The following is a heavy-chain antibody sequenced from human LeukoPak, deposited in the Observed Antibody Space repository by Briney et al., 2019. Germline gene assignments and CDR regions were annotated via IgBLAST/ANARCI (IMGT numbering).Heavy chain of an antibody. Sequence: SETLSLTCTVSGYSISSGYYWGWIRQPPGKGLEWIGSIYHSGSTYYNPSLKSRVTISVDTSKNQFSLKLSSVTAADTAVYYCAREGGDYYDRNDYWGQGTLVTVSS. CDR1: GYSISSGYY. D-gene: IGHD3-22*01. CDR2: IYHSGST. V-gene: IGHV4-38-2*02. CDR3: AREGGDYYDRNDY. J-gene: IGHJ4*02.